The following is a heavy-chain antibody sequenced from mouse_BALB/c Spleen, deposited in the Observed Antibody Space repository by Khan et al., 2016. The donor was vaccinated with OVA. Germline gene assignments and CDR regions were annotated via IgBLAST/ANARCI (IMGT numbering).Heavy chain of an antibody. J-gene: IGHJ2*01. Sequence: QVQLKQSGAELAKPGASVKMSCKASGYTFTTYWMHWVKQRPGQGLEWIGYINPTSGYTYYNYKFKDRATLSADKSASTAYMQLNSLTSEDSAVYYCTRDRIDYWGQGTTLTVSS. CDR1: GYTFTTYW. V-gene: IGHV1-7*01. CDR2: INPTSGYT. CDR3: TRDRIDY.